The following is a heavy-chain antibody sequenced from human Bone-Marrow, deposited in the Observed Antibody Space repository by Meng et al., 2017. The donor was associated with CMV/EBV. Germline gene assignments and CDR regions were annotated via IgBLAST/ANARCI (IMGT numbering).Heavy chain of an antibody. CDR3: AKANYDFWSGFDYYYYGMDV. V-gene: IGHV3-23*03. D-gene: IGHD3-3*01. CDR2: IYSGGSST. Sequence: GESLKISCAASGFTFSSYAMSWVRQAPGKGLEWVSVIYSGGSSTYYADSVKGRFTISRDNSKNTLYLQMNSLRAEDTAVYYCAKANYDFWSGFDYYYYGMDVWGQGTTVTV. J-gene: IGHJ6*02. CDR1: GFTFSSYA.